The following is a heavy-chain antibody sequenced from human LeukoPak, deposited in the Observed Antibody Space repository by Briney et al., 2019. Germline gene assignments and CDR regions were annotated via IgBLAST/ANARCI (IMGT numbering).Heavy chain of an antibody. CDR3: ATNCITIFGVVIDAFDI. J-gene: IGHJ3*02. Sequence: SETLSLTCTVSGGPISSSSYYWGWIRQPPGKGLEWIGSIYYSGSTYYNPSLKSRVTISVDTSKNQFSLKLSSVTAADTAVYYCATNCITIFGVVIDAFDIWGQGTMVTVSS. D-gene: IGHD3-3*01. V-gene: IGHV4-39*07. CDR1: GGPISSSSYY. CDR2: IYYSGST.